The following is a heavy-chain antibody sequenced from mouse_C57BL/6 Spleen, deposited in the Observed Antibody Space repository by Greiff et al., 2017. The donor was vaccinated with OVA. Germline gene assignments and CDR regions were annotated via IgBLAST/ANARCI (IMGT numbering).Heavy chain of an antibody. V-gene: IGHV1-61*01. CDR2: IYPSDSDT. CDR3: ARGITTVVATGSFDY. Sequence: QVQLQQPGAELVRPGSSVKLSCKASGYTFTSYWMDWVKQRPGQGLEWIGNIYPSDSDTHYNQKFKDKATLTVDKSSSTAYMQLSSLTSEDSAVYYWARGITTVVATGSFDYWGQGTTLTVSS. CDR1: GYTFTSYW. D-gene: IGHD1-1*01. J-gene: IGHJ2*01.